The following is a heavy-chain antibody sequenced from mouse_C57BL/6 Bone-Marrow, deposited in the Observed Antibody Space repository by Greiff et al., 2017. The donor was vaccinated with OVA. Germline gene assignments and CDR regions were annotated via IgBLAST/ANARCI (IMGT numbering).Heavy chain of an antibody. D-gene: IGHD2-5*01. CDR3: ARGAYYSNFFDY. CDR2: IDPSDSYT. J-gene: IGHJ2*01. V-gene: IGHV1-69*01. CDR1: GYTFTSYW. Sequence: VQLQQSGPELVKPGASVKIPCKASGYTFTSYWMHWVKQRPGQGLEWIGEIDPSDSYTNYNQKFKGKSTLTVDKSSSTAYMQLSSLTSEDSAVYYCARGAYYSNFFDYWGQGTTLTVSS.